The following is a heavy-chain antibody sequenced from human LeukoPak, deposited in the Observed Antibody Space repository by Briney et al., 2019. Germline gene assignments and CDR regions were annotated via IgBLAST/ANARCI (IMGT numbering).Heavy chain of an antibody. CDR2: ISHDGFNQ. CDR3: ARVPATVTTSH. CDR1: GFTFSSFG. J-gene: IGHJ4*02. D-gene: IGHD4-17*01. V-gene: IGHV3-30*03. Sequence: GGTLRLSCAASGFTFSSFGMGWVRQAPGKGLEWVAVISHDGFNQKYADSVKGRFTVSRDNSENMQFLQMNALRPEDTAVYYCARVPATVTTSHWGQGTLVTVSS.